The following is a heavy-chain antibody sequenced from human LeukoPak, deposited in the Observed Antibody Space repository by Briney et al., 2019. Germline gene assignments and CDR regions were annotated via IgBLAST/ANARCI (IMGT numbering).Heavy chain of an antibody. D-gene: IGHD3-10*01. Sequence: ASVKVSCKASGYTFTSYDINWVRQATGQGLEWMGWMNPNSGNTGYAQKFQGRVTMTRNTSISTAYMELSSLRSEDTAVYYCARGRRYYGSGFYYYYYMDVWGKGTTVTISS. CDR3: ARGRRYYGSGFYYYYYMDV. V-gene: IGHV1-8*02. CDR2: MNPNSGNT. CDR1: GYTFTSYD. J-gene: IGHJ6*03.